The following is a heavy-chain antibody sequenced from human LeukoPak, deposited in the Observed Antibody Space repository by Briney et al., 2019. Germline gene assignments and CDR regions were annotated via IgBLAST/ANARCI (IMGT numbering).Heavy chain of an antibody. CDR3: ATLDWCHGVLVACGSSEY. CDR2: VSVDGRNK. V-gene: IGHV3-30*01. Sequence: PGRSLRLSCATSGFTFRTYAMHWVRQAPGKGLEWLAVVSVDGRNKYYADSVKGRFTISRDNSKSTVYLQMNSLRDEDSAVYYCATLDWCHGVLVACGSSEYWGQGTLVTVSS. CDR1: GFTFRTYA. D-gene: IGHD3-16*02. J-gene: IGHJ4*02.